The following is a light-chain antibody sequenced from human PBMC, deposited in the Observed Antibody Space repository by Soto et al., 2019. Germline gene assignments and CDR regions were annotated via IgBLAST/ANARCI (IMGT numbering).Light chain of an antibody. V-gene: IGKV3D-15*01. CDR1: QSVSSN. CDR2: RAS. CDR3: QQYNNWPPIT. J-gene: IGKJ5*01. Sequence: EIVLTQSPGTLSLSPGEQATLSCRAIQSVSSNYLAWYQQKPGQAPKVLIYRASIRATGIPDRFTGSGSGTEFTLTISSLQSEDFAVYYCQQYNNWPPITFGQGTRLEIK.